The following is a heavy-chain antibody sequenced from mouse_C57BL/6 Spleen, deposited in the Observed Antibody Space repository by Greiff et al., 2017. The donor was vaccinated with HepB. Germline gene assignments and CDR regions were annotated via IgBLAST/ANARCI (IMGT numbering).Heavy chain of an antibody. Sequence: EVLLVESGGDLVKPGGSLKLSCAASGFTFSSYGMSWVRQTPDKRLEWVATISSGGSDTYYPDSMKGRFTISRDNAKNTLYVQLSSLTSEDTAMYFYARDIDSSGFAYWGQGTLVTVSA. V-gene: IGHV5-6*01. CDR3: ARDIDSSGFAY. D-gene: IGHD3-2*02. CDR1: GFTFSSYG. CDR2: ISSGGSDT. J-gene: IGHJ3*01.